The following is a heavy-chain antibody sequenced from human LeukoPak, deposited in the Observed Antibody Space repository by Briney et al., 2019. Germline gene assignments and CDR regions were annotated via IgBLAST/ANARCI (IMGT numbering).Heavy chain of an antibody. J-gene: IGHJ4*02. CDR2: ISAYNGNT. V-gene: IGHV1-18*01. D-gene: IGHD1-20*01. Sequence: GASVKVSCKASGYTFTTYGLTWVRQAPGQGLEWMGWISAYNGNTNYAQKLQGRVTITTDTSTSTAYMELRSLRSDDTAVYYCARRVTGTTFGWDYWGQGTLVTVSS. CDR3: ARRVTGTTFGWDY. CDR1: GYTFTTYG.